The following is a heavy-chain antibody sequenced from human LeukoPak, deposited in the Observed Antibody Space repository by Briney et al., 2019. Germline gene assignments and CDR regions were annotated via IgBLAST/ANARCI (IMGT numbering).Heavy chain of an antibody. D-gene: IGHD3-22*01. CDR3: AKDNRNYYDSSDNP. J-gene: IGHJ5*02. CDR1: GYTFTSYG. Sequence: ASVKVSCKASGYTFTSYGISWVRQAPGQGLEWMGWISAYNGNTNYAQKLQGRVTMTTDTSTSTAYMELRSLRSDDTAVYYCAKDNRNYYDSSDNPWGQGALVTVSS. CDR2: ISAYNGNT. V-gene: IGHV1-18*01.